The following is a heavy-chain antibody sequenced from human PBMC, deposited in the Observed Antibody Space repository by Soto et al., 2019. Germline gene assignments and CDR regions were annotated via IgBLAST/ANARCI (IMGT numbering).Heavy chain of an antibody. CDR2: IYHSGST. CDR1: GGSISSSNW. CDR3: ARRWGEGRVDY. Sequence: QVQLQESGPGLVKPSGTLSLTCAVSGGSISSSNWWSWVRQPPGKGLQWIGEIYHSGSTNYIPSLKSRFTISVDTSRNQFSLKLSSVTAADTAVYYCARRWGEGRVDYWGQGTLVTVSS. V-gene: IGHV4-4*02. D-gene: IGHD3-10*01. J-gene: IGHJ4*02.